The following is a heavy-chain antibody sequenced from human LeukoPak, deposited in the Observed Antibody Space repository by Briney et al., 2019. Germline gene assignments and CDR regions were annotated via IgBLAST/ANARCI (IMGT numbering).Heavy chain of an antibody. Sequence: PGGSLRLSCAASGFTFSSYAMSWVRQAPGKGLEWVSAISGSGGSTYYADSVKGRFTISRDNSKNTLYLQMSSLRAEDTAIYYCAKVQSSTWSNDAFDIWGQGTMVTVSS. CDR2: ISGSGGST. D-gene: IGHD6-13*01. CDR3: AKVQSSTWSNDAFDI. V-gene: IGHV3-23*01. CDR1: GFTFSSYA. J-gene: IGHJ3*02.